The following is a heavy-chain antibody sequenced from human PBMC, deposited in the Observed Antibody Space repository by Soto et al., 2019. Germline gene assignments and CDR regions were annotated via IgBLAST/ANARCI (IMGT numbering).Heavy chain of an antibody. CDR2: INHSGST. CDR3: ARGRSSLTVGRFDY. Sequence: SETLSLTCAVYGGSFSGYYWSWIRQPPGKGLEWIGEINHSGSTNYNPSLKSRVTISVDTSKNQFSLKLSSVTAADTAVYYCARGRSSLTVGRFDYWGQGTLVIVSS. D-gene: IGHD6-13*01. CDR1: GGSFSGYY. J-gene: IGHJ4*02. V-gene: IGHV4-34*01.